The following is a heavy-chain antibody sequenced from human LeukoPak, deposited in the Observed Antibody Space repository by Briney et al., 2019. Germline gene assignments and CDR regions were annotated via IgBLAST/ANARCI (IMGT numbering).Heavy chain of an antibody. Sequence: GGSLRLSCAPSGFTFSDYYMSWIRQAPGKGLEWVSYISSSGSTIYYADSVKGRFTISRDNAKNSLYLQMNSLRAEDTAVYYCARVAAAGNWFDYWGQGTLVTVSS. V-gene: IGHV3-11*01. CDR2: ISSSGSTI. CDR3: ARVAAAGNWFDY. D-gene: IGHD6-13*01. J-gene: IGHJ4*02. CDR1: GFTFSDYY.